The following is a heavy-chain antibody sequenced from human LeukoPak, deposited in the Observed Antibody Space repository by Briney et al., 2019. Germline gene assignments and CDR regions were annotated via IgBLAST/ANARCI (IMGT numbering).Heavy chain of an antibody. CDR1: GGSFSGYY. CDR2: INHSGST. CDR3: ARALMVYAVASPYGY. J-gene: IGHJ4*02. D-gene: IGHD2-8*01. V-gene: IGHV4-34*01. Sequence: SETLSLTCAVYGGSFSGYYWSWIRQPPGKGLEWIGEINHSGSTNYNPSLKSRVTISVDTSKNQFSLKLSSVTAADTAAYYCARALMVYAVASPYGYWGQGTLVTVSS.